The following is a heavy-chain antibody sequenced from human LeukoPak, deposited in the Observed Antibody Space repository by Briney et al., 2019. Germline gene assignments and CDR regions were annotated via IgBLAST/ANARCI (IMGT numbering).Heavy chain of an antibody. Sequence: SETLSLTCAVSGYSISSGYYWGWIRQPPGQGLEWIGSIYHSGSTYYNPSLKSRVTISVDTSKNQFSLKLSSVTAADTAVYYCARAQDGSGSYYGLLGHYYYMDVWGKGTTVTVSS. CDR3: ARAQDGSGSYYGLLGHYYYMDV. CDR1: GYSISSGYY. V-gene: IGHV4-38-2*01. D-gene: IGHD3-10*01. J-gene: IGHJ6*03. CDR2: IYHSGST.